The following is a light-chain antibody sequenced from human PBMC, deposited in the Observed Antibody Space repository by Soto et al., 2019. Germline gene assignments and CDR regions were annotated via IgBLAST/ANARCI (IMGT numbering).Light chain of an antibody. V-gene: IGKV3-20*01. J-gene: IGKJ2*01. CDR3: HQYGSSPSYT. Sequence: EIVLTQSPGTLSLSPGERATLSCRASQSASSSYLAWYQQKPGQAPRLLIYGASSRATGIPDRFSGSGSGTDFTLTISRLQPEDFAEYYCHQYGSSPSYTFGQGTKLDIK. CDR2: GAS. CDR1: QSASSSY.